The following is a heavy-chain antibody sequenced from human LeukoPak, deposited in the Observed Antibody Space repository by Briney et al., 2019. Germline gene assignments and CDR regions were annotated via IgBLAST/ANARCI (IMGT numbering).Heavy chain of an antibody. CDR2: IYSGGSI. CDR1: GFTVSSNY. Sequence: PGGSLRLSCAASGFTVSSNYMSWVRQAPGKGLEGVPVIYSGGSIYYADSVKGRFTISRDNSKNTLYLQMNSLRAEDTAVYYCAKDMSSSWYAFDYWGQGTLVTVSS. CDR3: AKDMSSSWYAFDY. V-gene: IGHV3-53*05. J-gene: IGHJ4*02. D-gene: IGHD6-13*01.